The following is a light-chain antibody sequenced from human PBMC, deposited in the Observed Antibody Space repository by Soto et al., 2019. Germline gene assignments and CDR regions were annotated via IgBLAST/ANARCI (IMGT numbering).Light chain of an antibody. Sequence: DIQMTQSPSSLSASVGVRVAITSRARQGISYYFAWYQQKPGKVPKLLIYAASTLQSGVPYRFSGSGSGTDFTLTISSLQPEYVATYYCQKYNCAPFTFGPGTKVDIK. CDR1: QGISYY. J-gene: IGKJ3*01. CDR2: AAS. CDR3: QKYNCAPFT. V-gene: IGKV1-27*01.